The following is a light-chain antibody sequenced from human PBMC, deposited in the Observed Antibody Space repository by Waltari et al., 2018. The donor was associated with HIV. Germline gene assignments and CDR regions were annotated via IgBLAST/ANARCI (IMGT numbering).Light chain of an antibody. Sequence: QSALTQPASVSGAPGQSITISCTGTASDLGDYNYVSWYHQHPGKAPKLVIYDVSNRPAGISTRFSGSNSGTTASLTISGLQAEDEAVYYCSSYTRSTRTTAWLFGGGTRLTVL. V-gene: IGLV2-14*03. CDR3: SSYTRSTRTTAWL. CDR2: DVS. CDR1: ASDLGDYNY. J-gene: IGLJ2*01.